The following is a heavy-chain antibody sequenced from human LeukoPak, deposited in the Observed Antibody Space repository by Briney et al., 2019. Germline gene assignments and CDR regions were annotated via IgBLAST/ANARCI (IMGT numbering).Heavy chain of an antibody. CDR3: ARGFGESEYYYYGMDV. V-gene: IGHV4-39*01. Sequence: SETLSLTSTVSGGSIDSSSYYWGWIRQPPGKGLEWIGSIYSSGSTYYNPSLKSRVTISVDTSKNQFSLRLSSVTAADTAVYYCARGFGESEYYYYGMDVWGQGTTVTVSS. CDR1: GGSIDSSSYY. D-gene: IGHD3-10*01. CDR2: IYSSGST. J-gene: IGHJ6*02.